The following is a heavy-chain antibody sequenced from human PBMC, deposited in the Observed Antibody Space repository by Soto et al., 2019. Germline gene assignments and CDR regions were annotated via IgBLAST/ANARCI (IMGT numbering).Heavy chain of an antibody. V-gene: IGHV3-15*01. D-gene: IGHD3-16*01. CDR2: IKSTADGGTA. CDR3: STLIYDLSDY. Sequence: EVQLVESGGGLVKPGGSLRLSCAASGFSFSNAWMSWVRQAPGKGLEWVGRIKSTADGGTADYTAPVKGRFTISKDDSKNTLNLQMHSLKTEDAAVYYCSTLIYDLSDYWGQGTLVTVSS. J-gene: IGHJ4*02. CDR1: GFSFSNAW.